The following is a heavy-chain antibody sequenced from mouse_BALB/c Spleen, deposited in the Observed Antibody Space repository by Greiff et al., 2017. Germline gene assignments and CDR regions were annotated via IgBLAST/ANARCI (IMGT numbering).Heavy chain of an antibody. V-gene: IGHV2-9*02. CDR3: AREALLRLGYAMDY. D-gene: IGHD1-2*01. J-gene: IGHJ4*01. CDR2: IWAGGST. CDR1: GFSLTSYG. Sequence: VKVVESGPGLVAPSQSLSITCTVSGFSLTSYGVHWVRQPPGKGLEWLGVIWAGGSTNYNSALMSRLSISKDNSKSQVFLKMNSLQTDDTAMYYCAREALLRLGYAMDYWGQGTSVTVSS.